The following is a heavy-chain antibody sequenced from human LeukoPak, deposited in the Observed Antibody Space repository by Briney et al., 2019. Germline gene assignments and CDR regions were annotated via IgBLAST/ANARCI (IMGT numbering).Heavy chain of an antibody. V-gene: IGHV1-2*02. CDR1: GYTLTDYY. CDR3: ARGQDLWVGY. Sequence: ASVKVSCKASGYTLTDYYIHWVRQAPGQGLEWMGWINPNSGGTNYAQKFQGRVTMTRDTSISTAYMELSRLRFDDTAVYYCARGQDLWVGYWGQGTLVTVSS. J-gene: IGHJ4*02. CDR2: INPNSGGT. D-gene: IGHD3-3*01.